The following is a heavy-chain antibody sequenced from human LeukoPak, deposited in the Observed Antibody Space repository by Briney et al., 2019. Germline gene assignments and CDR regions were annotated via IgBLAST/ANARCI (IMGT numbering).Heavy chain of an antibody. D-gene: IGHD5-18*01. CDR3: ARGAGYSYGYGFDY. J-gene: IGHJ4*02. CDR2: INHSGST. Sequence: SETLSLTCTVSGYSISSGYYWGWIRQPPGKGLEWIGEINHSGSTNYNPSLKSRVTISVDTSKNQFSLKLSSVTAADTAVYYCARGAGYSYGYGFDYWGQGTLVTVSS. V-gene: IGHV4-38-2*02. CDR1: GYSISSGYY.